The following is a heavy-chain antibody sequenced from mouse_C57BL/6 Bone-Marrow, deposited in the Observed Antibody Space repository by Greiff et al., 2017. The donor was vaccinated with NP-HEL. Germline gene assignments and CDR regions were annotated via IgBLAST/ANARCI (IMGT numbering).Heavy chain of an antibody. V-gene: IGHV5-17*01. Sequence: EVQLVESGGGLVKPGGSLKLSCAASGFTFSDYGMHWVRQAPEKGLEWVAYISSGSSTIYYADTVKGRFTISRDYAKNTLFLQMTSLRSEDTAMYYCARQGVRLRQGYWYFDVWGTGTTVTVSS. CDR1: GFTFSDYG. D-gene: IGHD2-4*01. CDR3: ARQGVRLRQGYWYFDV. CDR2: ISSGSSTI. J-gene: IGHJ1*03.